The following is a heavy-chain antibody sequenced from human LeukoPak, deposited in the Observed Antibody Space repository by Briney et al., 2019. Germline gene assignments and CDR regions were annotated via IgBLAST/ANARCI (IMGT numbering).Heavy chain of an antibody. CDR1: GGSISSYY. V-gene: IGHV4-59*01. CDR3: ARGGYYGSGNDFRFDP. Sequence: SETLSLTCTVSGGSISSYYWSCIRQCPGKGLECIGYIHYTGSTNYNPSLKSRVTISVETSKNQFSLKLKSVTAADTAVYYCARGGYYGSGNDFRFDPWGQGTLVTVSS. CDR2: IHYTGST. J-gene: IGHJ5*02. D-gene: IGHD3-10*01.